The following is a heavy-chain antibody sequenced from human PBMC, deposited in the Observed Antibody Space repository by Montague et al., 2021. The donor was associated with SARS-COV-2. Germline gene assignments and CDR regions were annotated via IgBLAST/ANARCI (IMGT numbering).Heavy chain of an antibody. CDR2: IYWDDDK. CDR1: GFSLSTSGVG. CDR3: ARRHPASAGPYFDY. V-gene: IGHV2-5*02. Sequence: PALVKPTQTLTLTCTFSGFSLSTSGVGVGWIRQPPGKALEWLALIYWDDDKRYSPSLKSRLTITKDTSKNQVVLTMTNMDPVDTATYYCARRHPASAGPYFDYWGQGTLVTVSS. J-gene: IGHJ4*02.